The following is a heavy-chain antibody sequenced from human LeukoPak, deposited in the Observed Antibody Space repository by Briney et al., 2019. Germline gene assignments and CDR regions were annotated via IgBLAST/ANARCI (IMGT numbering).Heavy chain of an antibody. D-gene: IGHD1-26*01. CDR3: AIVSGSYSTFDY. CDR1: GYSFTSYW. CDR2: IYPGDSDT. J-gene: IGHJ4*02. V-gene: IGHV5-51*01. Sequence: GESLNISCKCSGYSFTSYWIGLVRQMPGKGLEGMGIIYPGDSDTRYSPSFQGQVTISADKSISTAYLQWSSLKASDTAMYYCAIVSGSYSTFDYWGQGTLVTVSS.